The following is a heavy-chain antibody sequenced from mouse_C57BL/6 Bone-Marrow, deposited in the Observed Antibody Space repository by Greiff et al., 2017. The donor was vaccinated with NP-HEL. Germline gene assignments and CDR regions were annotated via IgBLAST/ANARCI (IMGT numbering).Heavy chain of an antibody. CDR3: VRQGLRRFAY. V-gene: IGHV10-1*01. CDR1: GFSFNTYA. Sequence: DAGGGLVQPKGSLKLSCAASGFSFNTYAMNWVRQAPGKGLEWVARIRSKSNNYATYYADSVKDRFTISRDDSENMLYLQMNNLKTEDTAMYYCVRQGLRRFAYWGQGTLVTVSA. J-gene: IGHJ3*01. CDR2: IRSKSNNYAT. D-gene: IGHD2-4*01.